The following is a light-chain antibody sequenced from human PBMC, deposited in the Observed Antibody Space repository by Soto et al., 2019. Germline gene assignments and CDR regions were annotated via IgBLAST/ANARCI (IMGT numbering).Light chain of an antibody. CDR1: SSDIGPYNY. CDR2: EVT. CDR3: SSYSSSATPYV. Sequence: QSVPTQPASVSGSPGQSITISCIGTSSDIGPYNYVSWYQQHPDKAPKLILYEVTNRPSGASDRFSGSKSGNAAFLTISGLQAEDEADYYCSSYSSSATPYVFGTGTKVTVL. J-gene: IGLJ1*01. V-gene: IGLV2-14*01.